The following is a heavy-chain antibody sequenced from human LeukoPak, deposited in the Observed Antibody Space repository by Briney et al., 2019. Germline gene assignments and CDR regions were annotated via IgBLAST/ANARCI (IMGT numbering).Heavy chain of an antibody. V-gene: IGHV4-34*01. Sequence: SETLSLTCAVFGGSFSGYYWGWIRQPPGKGLEWIGEINHSGSTNYNPSLKSRVTISADTSKNQFSLKLSSVTAADTAVYYCARGKQLVRHWFGPWGQGTLVTVSS. CDR1: GGSFSGYY. CDR3: ARGKQLVRHWFGP. CDR2: INHSGST. J-gene: IGHJ5*02. D-gene: IGHD1-1*01.